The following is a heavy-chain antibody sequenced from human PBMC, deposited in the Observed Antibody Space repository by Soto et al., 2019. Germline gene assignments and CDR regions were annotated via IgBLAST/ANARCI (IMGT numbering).Heavy chain of an antibody. J-gene: IGHJ4*02. D-gene: IGHD6-13*01. CDR2: IKYRGST. V-gene: IGHV4-31*03. CDR3: ARDAPGAAPY. Sequence: QVQLQESGPGLVKPSQPLSLTCTVSVGSMSSGDSYWNWIRQHPEKVQEWIGYIKYRGSTFYNPSLKSRLTISVDTSKTQFSLKLTSVTAADTAMYYCARDAPGAAPYWGQGTLVTVSS. CDR1: VGSMSSGDSY.